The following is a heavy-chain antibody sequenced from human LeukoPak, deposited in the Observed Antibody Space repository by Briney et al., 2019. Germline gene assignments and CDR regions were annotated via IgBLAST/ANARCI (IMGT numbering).Heavy chain of an antibody. V-gene: IGHV3-21*04. CDR1: GFTFSSYS. J-gene: IGHJ4*02. Sequence: GGSLRLSCAASGFTFSSYSMNWVRQAPGKGLEWVSSISSSSSYIYYADSVKGRFTISRDNAKNSLYLQMNSLRAEDTAVYYCTSGSGYLLEPFDYWGQGTLVTVSS. CDR3: TSGSGYLLEPFDY. D-gene: IGHD3-22*01. CDR2: ISSSSSYI.